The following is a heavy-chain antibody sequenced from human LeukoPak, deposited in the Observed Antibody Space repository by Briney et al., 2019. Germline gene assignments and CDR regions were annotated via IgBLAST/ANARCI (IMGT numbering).Heavy chain of an antibody. V-gene: IGHV3-9*01. CDR3: ARVKVGSWNWFDP. CDR1: GFTFDNYA. Sequence: SGRSLRLSCAASGFTFDNYAMHWVRQAPGKGLEWVSGISWNSNSIGYADSVKGRFTISRDNTKNTVYPQMNSLRAEDSAVYYCARVKVGSWNWFDPWGQGPLVTVS. J-gene: IGHJ5*02. CDR2: ISWNSNSI. D-gene: IGHD1-26*01.